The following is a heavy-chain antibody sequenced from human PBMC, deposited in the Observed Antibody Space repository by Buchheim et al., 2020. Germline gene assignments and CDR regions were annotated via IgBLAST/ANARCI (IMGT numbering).Heavy chain of an antibody. D-gene: IGHD6-6*01. V-gene: IGHV3-33*01. CDR3: ARAEKQLVRVYYYYGMDV. Sequence: QVQLVESGGGVVQPGRSLRLSCAASGFTFSSYGMHWVRQAPGKGLEWVAVIWYDGSNKYYADSVKGRFTISRDNSKNTLYLQMNSLRAEDTAVYYCARAEKQLVRVYYYYGMDVWGQGTT. J-gene: IGHJ6*02. CDR1: GFTFSSYG. CDR2: IWYDGSNK.